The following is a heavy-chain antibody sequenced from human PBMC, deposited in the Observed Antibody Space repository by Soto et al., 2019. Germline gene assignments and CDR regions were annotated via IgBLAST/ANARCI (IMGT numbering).Heavy chain of an antibody. CDR2: MNPNTGNT. CDR3: AKSRSVVTPTMGAVGWSYCFDY. Sequence: ASVKVSCKASGYTFSNYDINWVRQATGQGLEWVGWMNPNTGNTGYAQKFQGRVTMTRNSSITTAYMELSSLRSEDTAVYYCAKSRSVVTPTMGAVGWSYCFDYWGQGALVTVS. J-gene: IGHJ4*02. CDR1: GYTFSNYD. V-gene: IGHV1-8*02. D-gene: IGHD2-21*02.